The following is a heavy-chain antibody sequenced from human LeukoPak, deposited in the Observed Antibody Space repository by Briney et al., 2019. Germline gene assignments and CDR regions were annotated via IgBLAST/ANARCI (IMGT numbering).Heavy chain of an antibody. V-gene: IGHV4-61*01. CDR1: GGSISSGSYY. J-gene: IGHJ4*02. D-gene: IGHD2-15*01. CDR2: IYYSGIT. Sequence: PSETLSLTCTVSGGSISSGSYYWSWIRQHPGKGLEWIGYIYYSGITNYNPSLKSRVTISVDTSKNQFSLNLSSVTAADTAVYYCATEVVAAPYFDYWGQGTLVTVSS. CDR3: ATEVVAAPYFDY.